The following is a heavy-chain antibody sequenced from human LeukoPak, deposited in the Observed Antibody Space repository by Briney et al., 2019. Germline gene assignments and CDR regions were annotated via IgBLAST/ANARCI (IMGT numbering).Heavy chain of an antibody. V-gene: IGHV4-34*01. CDR2: INHSGST. CDR1: GGSFSGYY. J-gene: IGHJ1*01. Sequence: SETLSLTCAVYGGSFSGYYWSWIRQPPGKGLEWIGEINHSGSTNYNPSLKSRVTISVDTSKNQFSLKLSSVTAADTAVYYCARGRHVLLWFGESTFQHWGQGTLVTVSS. CDR3: ARGRHVLLWFGESTFQH. D-gene: IGHD3-10*01.